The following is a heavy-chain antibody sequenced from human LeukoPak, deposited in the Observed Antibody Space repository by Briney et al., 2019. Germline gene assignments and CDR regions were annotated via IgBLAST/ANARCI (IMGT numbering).Heavy chain of an antibody. J-gene: IGHJ4*02. D-gene: IGHD2-21*02. V-gene: IGHV3-23*01. Sequence: PVGSLRLSCAASGFTFSDYAMTWLRQAPGKGLEWVATISTSGSRTYSLDSVKGRFAFSRDNSKNTLFLELNSLRAEDTAIYYCAKCRAGSDADCYGFDYWGQGTLVTVSS. CDR3: AKCRAGSDADCYGFDY. CDR2: ISTSGSRT. CDR1: GFTFSDYA.